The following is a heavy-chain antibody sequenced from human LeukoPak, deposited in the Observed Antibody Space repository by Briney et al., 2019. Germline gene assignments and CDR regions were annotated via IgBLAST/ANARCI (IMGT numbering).Heavy chain of an antibody. CDR2: ISGSGGST. CDR1: GFTFSSYA. D-gene: IGHD3-3*01. V-gene: IGHV3-23*01. Sequence: GGSLRLSCAASGFTFSSYAMSWVRQAPGKGLEWVSAISGSGGSTYYADSVKGRFTISRDNSKNTLYLQMNSLRAEDTAVYYCAKDPRITIFGVDVYYYYGRDVWGQGTTVTVSS. J-gene: IGHJ6*02. CDR3: AKDPRITIFGVDVYYYYGRDV.